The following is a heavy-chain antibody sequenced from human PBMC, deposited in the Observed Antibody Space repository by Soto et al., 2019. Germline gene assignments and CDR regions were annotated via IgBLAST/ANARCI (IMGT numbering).Heavy chain of an antibody. Sequence: EVQLVESGGGFVQPGGSLRLACAASGFTFSGYWMTWVRQAPGKGLEWVADIKKDGTEKYYVDSVKGRFTISRDNDKKSVYLQMNGLTVEDKVVYRCARGPSYSDYSNDWFFDSWGQGALVTVSS. D-gene: IGHD3-9*01. CDR3: ARGPSYSDYSNDWFFDS. V-gene: IGHV3-7*03. J-gene: IGHJ4*02. CDR2: IKKDGTEK. CDR1: GFTFSGYW.